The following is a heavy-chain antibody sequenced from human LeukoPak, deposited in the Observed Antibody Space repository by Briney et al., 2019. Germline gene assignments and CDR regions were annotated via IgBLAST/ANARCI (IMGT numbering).Heavy chain of an antibody. V-gene: IGHV1-2*02. J-gene: IGHJ4*02. Sequence: ASVKVSCKASGYTFTGYYMHWVRQAPGQGLEWMGWINPNSGGTNYAQKLQGRVTMTTDTSTSTAYMELRSLRSDDTAVYYCASPAGAENGFDYWGQGTLVTVSS. CDR2: INPNSGGT. CDR1: GYTFTGYY. D-gene: IGHD1-26*01. CDR3: ASPAGAENGFDY.